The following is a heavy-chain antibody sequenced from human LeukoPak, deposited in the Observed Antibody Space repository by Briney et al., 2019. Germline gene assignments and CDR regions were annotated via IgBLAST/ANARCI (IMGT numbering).Heavy chain of an antibody. V-gene: IGHV4-59*01. CDR2: IYYSGST. CDR3: ARDGDAFDI. J-gene: IGHJ3*02. Sequence: RTSETLSLTCTVSGGSISSYYWSWIRQPPGKGLEWIGYIYYSGSTNYNPSLKSRVTISVDTSKNQFSLKLSSVTAADTAVYYCARDGDAFDIWGQGTMVTVSS. CDR1: GGSISSYY.